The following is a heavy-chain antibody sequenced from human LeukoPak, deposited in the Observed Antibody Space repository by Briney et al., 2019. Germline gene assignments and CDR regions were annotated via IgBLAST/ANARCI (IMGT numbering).Heavy chain of an antibody. CDR3: ARGVGSGSRLRAGDY. D-gene: IGHD1-26*01. CDR1: GFTVSSNY. CDR2: IYSGGST. V-gene: IGHV3-53*01. Sequence: GGSLRLSCAASGFTVSSNYVSWVRQAPGKGLEWVSVIYSGGSTYYADSVKGRFTISRDNSKNTLYLQMNSLRAEDTAVYYCARGVGSGSRLRAGDYWGQGTLVTVSS. J-gene: IGHJ4*02.